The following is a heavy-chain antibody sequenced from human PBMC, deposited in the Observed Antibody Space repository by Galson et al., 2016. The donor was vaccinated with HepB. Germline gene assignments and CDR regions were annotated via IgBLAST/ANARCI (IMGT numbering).Heavy chain of an antibody. V-gene: IGHV3-23*01. CDR3: AKDRFWNRDFDY. Sequence: SLRLSCAASGFTFSTYTMSWVRQAPGKGLEWVSGIDGSGGSTYYADSVKGRFTISRDNSKNTLYLQMNSLKAEDTAIYYCAKDRFWNRDFDYWGQGTLVTVSS. CDR1: GFTFSTYT. CDR2: IDGSGGST. J-gene: IGHJ4*02. D-gene: IGHD1-1*01.